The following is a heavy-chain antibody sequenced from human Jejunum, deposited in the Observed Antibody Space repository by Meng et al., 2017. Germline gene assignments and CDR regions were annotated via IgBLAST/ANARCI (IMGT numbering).Heavy chain of an antibody. CDR1: GFTFSRNW. CDR3: VRVRKIAGTTFFDY. D-gene: IGHD1-26*01. CDR2: IKQDGSEK. V-gene: IGHV3-7*03. Sequence: GESLKISCAASGFTFSRNWVSWISWVRQAPGKGLEWVATIKQDGSEKYYVDSVKGRFTISTDNAKNSLYLQMNSLKAEDTAVYYCVRVRKIAGTTFFDYWGLGTPVTVSS. J-gene: IGHJ4*02.